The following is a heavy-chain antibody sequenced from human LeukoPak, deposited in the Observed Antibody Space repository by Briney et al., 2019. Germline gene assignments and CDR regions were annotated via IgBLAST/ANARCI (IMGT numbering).Heavy chain of an antibody. CDR3: ARGYGDYSLYYFDY. D-gene: IGHD4-17*01. V-gene: IGHV4-30-4*01. CDR2: IYSSGST. J-gene: IGHJ4*02. Sequence: SQTLSLTCTVSGDSLTNGDYYWSWIRQPPGKGLEWIEYIYSSGSTYYNPSLKSRVTISVDTSKNQFSLRLSSVTAADTAVYYCARGYGDYSLYYFDYWGQGTLVTVSS. CDR1: GDSLTNGDYY.